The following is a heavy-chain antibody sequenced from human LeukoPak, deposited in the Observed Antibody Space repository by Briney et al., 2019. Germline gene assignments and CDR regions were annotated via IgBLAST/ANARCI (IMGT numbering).Heavy chain of an antibody. CDR1: GGSVSSYY. J-gene: IGHJ4*02. Sequence: SETLSLTCTVSGGSVSSYYWSWVRQPPGKGLEWIGFVYYTGSTNYSPSLKSRVTISVDTSKNQFSLKLRSVTAADTAVYYCARDPLDYYDSSGYPDYWGQGTLVTVSS. V-gene: IGHV4-59*02. CDR2: VYYTGST. CDR3: ARDPLDYYDSSGYPDY. D-gene: IGHD3-22*01.